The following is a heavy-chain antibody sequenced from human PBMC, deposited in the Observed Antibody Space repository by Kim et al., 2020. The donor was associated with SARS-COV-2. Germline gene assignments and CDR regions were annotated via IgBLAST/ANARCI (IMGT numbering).Heavy chain of an antibody. CDR3: ASSAYCSGGSCYRTFDP. CDR1: GGSFSGYY. Sequence: SETLSLTCAVYGGSFSGYYWSWIRQPPGKGLEWIGEINHSGSTNYNPSLKSRVTISVDTSKNQFSLKLSSVTAADTAVYYCASSAYCSGGSCYRTFDPWG. D-gene: IGHD2-15*01. V-gene: IGHV4-34*01. CDR2: INHSGST. J-gene: IGHJ5*02.